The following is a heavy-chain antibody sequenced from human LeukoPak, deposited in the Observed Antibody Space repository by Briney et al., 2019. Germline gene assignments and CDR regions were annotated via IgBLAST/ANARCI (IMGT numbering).Heavy chain of an antibody. V-gene: IGHV3-23*01. CDR2: ISGSGGST. Sequence: PGGSLRLSCAASGFTFSSYAMSWVRQAPGKGLEWVSAISGSGGSTYYADSVKGRFTISRDNSRNTLYLQMNSLRAEDTAVYYCAKGGLTIFGVVTLSPFDYWGQGTLVTVSS. CDR1: GFTFSSYA. J-gene: IGHJ4*02. D-gene: IGHD3-3*01. CDR3: AKGGLTIFGVVTLSPFDY.